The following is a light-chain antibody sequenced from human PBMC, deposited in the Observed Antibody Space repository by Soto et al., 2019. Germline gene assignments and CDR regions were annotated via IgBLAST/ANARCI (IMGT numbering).Light chain of an antibody. CDR3: SSYTSSTIRV. V-gene: IGLV2-14*01. J-gene: IGLJ1*01. CDR1: SSDVGGYTY. Sequence: QSVLTQPASVSGSPGQSITISCTGTSSDVGGYTYVSWYQQYPGKAPKLMIFEVSNRPSGVSHRFSGSKSGNTASLTISGLQAEDEADYYCSSYTSSTIRVFGTGTKATV. CDR2: EVS.